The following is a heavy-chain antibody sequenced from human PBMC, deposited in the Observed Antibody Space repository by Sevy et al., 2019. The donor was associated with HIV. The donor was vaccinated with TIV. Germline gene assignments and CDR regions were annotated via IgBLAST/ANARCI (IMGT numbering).Heavy chain of an antibody. J-gene: IGHJ5*02. CDR1: GFTFSDYY. Sequence: GGSLRLSCAASGFTFSDYYMSWIRQAPGKGLEWVSYISSSGSTIYYADSGKGRFTISRDNAKNSLYLQMNSLRAEDTAVYYCARDFVVVPAAPPHNWFDPWGQGTLVTVSS. CDR3: ARDFVVVPAAPPHNWFDP. CDR2: ISSSGSTI. D-gene: IGHD2-2*01. V-gene: IGHV3-11*01.